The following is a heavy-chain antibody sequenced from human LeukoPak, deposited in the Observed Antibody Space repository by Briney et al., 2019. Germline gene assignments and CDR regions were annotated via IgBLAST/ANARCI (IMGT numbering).Heavy chain of an antibody. Sequence: SETLSLTCTVSGGSISSGGYYWSWIRQPPGKGLEWIGYIYHSGSTYYNPSLKSRVTISVDTSKNQFSLKLSSVTAADTAVYYCARVGSSWYRGIDYWGQGTLVTVSS. J-gene: IGHJ4*02. CDR2: IYHSGST. V-gene: IGHV4-61*08. D-gene: IGHD6-13*01. CDR3: ARVGSSWYRGIDY. CDR1: GGSISSGGYY.